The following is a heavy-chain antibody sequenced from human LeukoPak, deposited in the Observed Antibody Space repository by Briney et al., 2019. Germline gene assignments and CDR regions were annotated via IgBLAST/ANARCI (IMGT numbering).Heavy chain of an antibody. Sequence: GGAPRLSCAASGFTVSSKYMSWGRQAPGEGVEGVSVIYSGGSTYYADSVKGRFTISRDNSKNTLYLQMNSLRAEDTAVYYCATAARYYYYMDVWGKGTTVTVSS. CDR3: ATAARYYYYMDV. CDR1: GFTVSSKY. J-gene: IGHJ6*03. D-gene: IGHD6-13*01. V-gene: IGHV3-66*02. CDR2: IYSGGST.